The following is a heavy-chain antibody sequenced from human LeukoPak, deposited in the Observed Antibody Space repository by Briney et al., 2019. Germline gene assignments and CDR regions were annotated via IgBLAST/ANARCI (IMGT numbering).Heavy chain of an antibody. V-gene: IGHV3-30-3*01. CDR2: VSYDGTNK. CDR1: GFTFNNYA. Sequence: PGGSLRLSCAASGFTFNNYAIHWVRQAPGKGLEWVAVVSYDGTNKYYADSVKGRFTISRDNAKNSLFLQMNSLRVEDTAVYYCARDFPPDYWGQGTLVTVSS. J-gene: IGHJ4*02. CDR3: ARDFPPDY.